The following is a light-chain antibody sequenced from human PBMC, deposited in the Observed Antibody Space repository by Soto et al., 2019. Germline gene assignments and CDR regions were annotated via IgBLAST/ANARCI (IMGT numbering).Light chain of an antibody. J-gene: IGLJ2*01. CDR1: SGYSNYK. V-gene: IGLV9-49*01. CDR2: VGTGGIVG. CDR3: GADHGSGSNFLVV. Sequence: QLVLTQPPSASASLGASVTLTCTLSSGYSNYKVDWYQQRPGQGPRFVMRVGTGGIVGSKGDGIPDRFSVLGSGLNRYLTIKNIQEEDESDYHCGADHGSGSNFLVVFGGGTKVTVL.